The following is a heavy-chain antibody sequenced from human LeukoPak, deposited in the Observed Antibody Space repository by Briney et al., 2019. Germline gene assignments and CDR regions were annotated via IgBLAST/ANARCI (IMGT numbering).Heavy chain of an antibody. CDR3: AFGRSGRTASPFDY. J-gene: IGHJ4*02. CDR2: ISGSGGST. CDR1: GFTFANYA. V-gene: IGHV3-23*01. D-gene: IGHD1-26*01. Sequence: GGSLRLSCVASGFTFANYAMSWVRQAPGKGLEWVSVISGSGGSTYYADSVKGRFTISRDNSKNTLYLQMNSLRAEDTAVYYCAFGRSGRTASPFDYWGQGTLVTVSS.